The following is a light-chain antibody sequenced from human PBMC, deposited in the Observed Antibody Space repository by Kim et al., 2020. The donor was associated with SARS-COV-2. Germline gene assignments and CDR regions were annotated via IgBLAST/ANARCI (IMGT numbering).Light chain of an antibody. Sequence: QSVLTQPLSASGTPGQRVNISCSGRSSNIGSNNVCWYQQLPGAAPKLLIYTNDQRPSGVPDRFSGSKSGTSASLAISGLRTEDEATYYCAAWDDTLSGFLAFGGGTKLSVL. J-gene: IGLJ2*01. V-gene: IGLV1-47*01. CDR3: AAWDDTLSGFLA. CDR2: TND. CDR1: SSNIGSNN.